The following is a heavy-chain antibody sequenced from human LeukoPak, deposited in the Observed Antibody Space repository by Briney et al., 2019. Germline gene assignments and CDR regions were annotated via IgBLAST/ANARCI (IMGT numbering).Heavy chain of an antibody. J-gene: IGHJ5*02. CDR3: ARQFLTVVRGVMKGWFDP. CDR2: TYYRSKWYN. CDR1: GDSVSSNSAA. D-gene: IGHD3-10*01. Sequence: SQTLSLTCAISGDSVSSNSAAWNWIRQSPSRGLEWLGRTYYRSKWYNDYAVSVKSRVTINPDTSKNQFSLQLNSVTPEDTAVYYCARQFLTVVRGVMKGWFDPWGQGTLVTVSS. V-gene: IGHV6-1*01.